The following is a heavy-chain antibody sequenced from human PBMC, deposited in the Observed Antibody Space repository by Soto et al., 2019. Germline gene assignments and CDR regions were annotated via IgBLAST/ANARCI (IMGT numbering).Heavy chain of an antibody. J-gene: IGHJ4*02. D-gene: IGHD3-16*01. CDR1: GITFSRYW. Sequence: EVQAVESGGDLVQPGGSLRLSCTVSGITFSRYWMTWFRKAPGKGLEWVANIKEDGNEIYYLDSVKGRFTISRDNAKNSLYLQMNSLRAEDTAVYYCARGWANLDYWGQGTLVTVSS. CDR2: IKEDGNEI. CDR3: ARGWANLDY. V-gene: IGHV3-7*04.